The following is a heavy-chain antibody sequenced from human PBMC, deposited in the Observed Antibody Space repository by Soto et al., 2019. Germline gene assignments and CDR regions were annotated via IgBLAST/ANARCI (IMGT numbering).Heavy chain of an antibody. CDR1: GFTFSSYG. V-gene: IGHV3-33*01. CDR3: ARENSYGYYYYGMDV. Sequence: QVQLVESGGGVVQPGRSLRLSCAASGFTFSSYGMHWVRQAPGKGLEWVAVIWYDGSNKYYADSVKGRFTISRDNSKNTLYLQMNSLRAEDTAVYYCARENSYGYYYYGMDVWGQGTTVTVSS. CDR2: IWYDGSNK. J-gene: IGHJ6*02. D-gene: IGHD5-18*01.